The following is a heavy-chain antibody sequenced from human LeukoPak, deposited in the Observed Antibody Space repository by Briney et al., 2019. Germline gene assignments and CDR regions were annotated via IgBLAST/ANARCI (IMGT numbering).Heavy chain of an antibody. Sequence: PSETLSLTCTVSGGSISSGDYYWSWIRQPPGKGLEWIGYIYYSGSTYYNPSLKSRVTISVDTSKNQFSLKLSSVTAADTAVYYCARYVPVAGRNNWFGPWGQGTLVTVSS. J-gene: IGHJ5*02. V-gene: IGHV4-30-4*01. D-gene: IGHD6-19*01. CDR1: GGSISSGDYY. CDR3: ARYVPVAGRNNWFGP. CDR2: IYYSGST.